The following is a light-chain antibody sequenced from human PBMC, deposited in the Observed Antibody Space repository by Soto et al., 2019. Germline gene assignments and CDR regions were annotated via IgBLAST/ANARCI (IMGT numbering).Light chain of an antibody. Sequence: QSVLTQPASVSGSPGQSITISCTGTSSDIGGYNFISWYHHHPGKAPKLVIYDVNNRPSGISYRFSGSKSGNTASLTISGLQAEDEADYYCASYTRTTTLVFGGGTKVNVL. CDR3: ASYTRTTTLV. J-gene: IGLJ2*01. V-gene: IGLV2-14*01. CDR2: DVN. CDR1: SSDIGGYNF.